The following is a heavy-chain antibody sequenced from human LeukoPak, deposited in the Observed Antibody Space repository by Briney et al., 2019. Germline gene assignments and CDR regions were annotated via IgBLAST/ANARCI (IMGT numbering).Heavy chain of an antibody. CDR2: FDPEDGET. D-gene: IGHD6-13*01. CDR1: GYTLTELS. CDR3: ATEKSSSSAYDYYYGMDV. J-gene: IGHJ6*02. Sequence: ASVKVSCKVSGYTLTELSMHWVRQAPGKGLEWMGGFDPEDGETIYAQKFQGRVTMTEDTSTDTAYMELSSLRSGDTAVYYCATEKSSSSAYDYYYGMDVWGQGTTVTVSS. V-gene: IGHV1-24*01.